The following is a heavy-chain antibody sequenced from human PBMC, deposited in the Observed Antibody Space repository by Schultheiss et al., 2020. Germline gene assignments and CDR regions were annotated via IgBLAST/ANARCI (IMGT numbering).Heavy chain of an antibody. J-gene: IGHJ5*02. CDR3: ARVGYTYGEWWFDP. CDR2: IYYSGNT. Sequence: SATLSLTCTVSGGSISSGGYYWSWIRQHPGKGLEWIGYIYYSGNTYYNPSLKSRVTISVDTSKNQFSLKLSSVTAADTAVYYCARVGYTYGEWWFDPWGQGTLVTVSS. CDR1: GGSISSGGYY. D-gene: IGHD5-18*01. V-gene: IGHV4-31*03.